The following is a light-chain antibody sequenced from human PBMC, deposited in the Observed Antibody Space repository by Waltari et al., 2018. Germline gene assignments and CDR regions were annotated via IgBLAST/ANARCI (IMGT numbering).Light chain of an antibody. CDR1: SSDVGGYNY. CDR3: SSYTTRRTVL. J-gene: IGLJ2*01. Sequence: QSALTQPASVSGSPGQSITFSCTGSSSDVGGYNYVSWYQHHPGRAPKLIIYEVTNRPSGVSNRFSASKSGNTASLTISGLQPEDEADYYCSSYTTRRTVLFGGGTKLTVL. CDR2: EVT. V-gene: IGLV2-14*01.